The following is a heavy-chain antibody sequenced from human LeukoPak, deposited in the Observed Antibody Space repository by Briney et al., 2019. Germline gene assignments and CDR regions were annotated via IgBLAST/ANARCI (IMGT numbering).Heavy chain of an antibody. Sequence: PGGSLRLSFAASGLTVSSNYMSWVRQARGKGLEGVAVIYSCGSTYYADSVKGRLTVSRDNSNNTLYLQMNSLRAEDTAVYYCARDQGFPSWFDPWGQGTLVTVSS. J-gene: IGHJ5*02. CDR3: ARDQGFPSWFDP. V-gene: IGHV3-66*03. D-gene: IGHD2-15*01. CDR1: GLTVSSNY. CDR2: IYSCGST.